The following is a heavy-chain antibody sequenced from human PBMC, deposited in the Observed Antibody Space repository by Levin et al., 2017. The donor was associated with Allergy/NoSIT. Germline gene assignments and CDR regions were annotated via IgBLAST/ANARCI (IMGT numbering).Heavy chain of an antibody. D-gene: IGHD5-18*01. CDR1: GLTFNIYA. CDR2: ITGSGDTT. V-gene: IGHV3-23*01. CDR3: AKDPTPHSYGKIDY. Sequence: GGSLRLSCTASGLTFNIYALTWVRQSPGKGLEWVSGITGSGDTTYYADSVRGRFTISRDNSKNTVFLQMNSLRAEDTAVYYCAKDPTPHSYGKIDYWGQGTLVTVSS. J-gene: IGHJ4*02.